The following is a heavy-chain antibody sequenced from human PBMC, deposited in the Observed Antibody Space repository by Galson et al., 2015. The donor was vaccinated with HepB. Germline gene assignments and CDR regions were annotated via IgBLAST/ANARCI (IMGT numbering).Heavy chain of an antibody. V-gene: IGHV5-51*01. CDR3: ATPAANWNGGFDY. CDR1: GYSFTSYW. Sequence: QSGAEVKKSRESLKISCKGSGYSFTSYWIGWVRQMPGKGLEWVGVIHPRDSDTRYSPSFQGQVTLSADKSISAAYLQWSSLKASDTAMYYCATPAANWNGGFDYWGQGTLVTVSS. D-gene: IGHD1-1*01. J-gene: IGHJ4*02. CDR2: IHPRDSDT.